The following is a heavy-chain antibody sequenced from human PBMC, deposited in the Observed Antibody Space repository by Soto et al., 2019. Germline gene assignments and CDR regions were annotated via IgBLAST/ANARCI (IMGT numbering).Heavy chain of an antibody. CDR1: GFTFSSYG. D-gene: IGHD1-20*01. Sequence: GGSLRLSCAASGFTFSSYGMHWVRQAPGKGLEWVAVIWYDGSNKYYADSVKGRFTISRDNSKNTLYLQMNSLRAEDTAIYYCASLGITGTTAPYYYNMDVWGLGTTVTVSS. CDR3: ASLGITGTTAPYYYNMDV. V-gene: IGHV3-33*01. J-gene: IGHJ6*03. CDR2: IWYDGSNK.